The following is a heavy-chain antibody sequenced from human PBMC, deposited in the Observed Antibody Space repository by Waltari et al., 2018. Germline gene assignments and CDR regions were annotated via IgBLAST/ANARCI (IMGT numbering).Heavy chain of an antibody. Sequence: QVQLVQSGAEVKKPGASVKVACKASGYSFSDSFIHWVRQAPGQGLEFMGVIDPDAGGTNYPQRFQGRVAMTSDASISTVYMELSGLRSDDTAVYYCARDFSYGSVDYWGQGTLVTVSS. J-gene: IGHJ4*02. D-gene: IGHD5-18*01. V-gene: IGHV1-2*02. CDR3: ARDFSYGSVDY. CDR2: IDPDAGGT. CDR1: GYSFSDSF.